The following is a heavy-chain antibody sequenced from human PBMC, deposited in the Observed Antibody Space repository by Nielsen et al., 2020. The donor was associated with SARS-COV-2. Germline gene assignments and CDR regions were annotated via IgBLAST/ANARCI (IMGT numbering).Heavy chain of an antibody. CDR3: ARNYYNSGNWFDP. J-gene: IGHJ5*02. Sequence: SETLSLTCTVSGGSIRSGGYYWSWIRQHPGQGLEWIGYIHYSGYTYYNPSLKSRVTISLDTSKNQFSLKLSSVTAADTAVYYCARNYYNSGNWFDPWGQGTLVTVSS. D-gene: IGHD3-10*01. CDR1: GGSIRSGGYY. V-gene: IGHV4-31*03. CDR2: IHYSGYT.